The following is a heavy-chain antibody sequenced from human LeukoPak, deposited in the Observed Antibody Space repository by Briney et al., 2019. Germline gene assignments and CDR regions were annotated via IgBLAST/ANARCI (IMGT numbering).Heavy chain of an antibody. D-gene: IGHD3-22*01. Sequence: ASVKVSCKASGYTFTSYDINWVRQATGQGLGWMGWMNPNSGNTGYAQKFQGRVTMTRNTSISTAYMELSSLRSEDTAAYYCARGGYDSSGYYFPDYWGQGTLVTVSS. CDR3: ARGGYDSSGYYFPDY. CDR2: MNPNSGNT. V-gene: IGHV1-8*01. CDR1: GYTFTSYD. J-gene: IGHJ4*02.